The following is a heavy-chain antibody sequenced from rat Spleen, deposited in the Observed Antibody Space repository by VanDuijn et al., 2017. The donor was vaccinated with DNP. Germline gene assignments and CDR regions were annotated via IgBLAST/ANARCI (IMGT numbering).Heavy chain of an antibody. J-gene: IGHJ3*01. Sequence: EVKLVESGGGLVQPGRSLKLSCAPSGFTFNDYWMGWVRQAPGKWLEWIGEINKDSSTINYSPSLKDKFTISRDNAQNTLYLQMSKLGTEDTAIYYCARLGWHGWFAYWGQGTLVTVSS. CDR1: GFTFNDYW. CDR3: ARLGWHGWFAY. V-gene: IGHV4-2*01. CDR2: INKDSSTI. D-gene: IGHD1-11*01.